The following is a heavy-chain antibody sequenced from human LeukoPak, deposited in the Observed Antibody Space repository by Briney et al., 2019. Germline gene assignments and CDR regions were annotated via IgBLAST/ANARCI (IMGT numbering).Heavy chain of an antibody. Sequence: GGSLRLSCAASGFSFSTSWMHWVRQAPGKGLVWVSLINSDGSSTIYADSVKGRFTISRDNSKNTLYLQMNSLRAEDTAVYYCAKSEVGSSWYSAYFFDYWGQGTLVTVSS. D-gene: IGHD6-13*01. V-gene: IGHV3-74*01. J-gene: IGHJ4*02. CDR1: GFSFSTSW. CDR3: AKSEVGSSWYSAYFFDY. CDR2: INSDGSST.